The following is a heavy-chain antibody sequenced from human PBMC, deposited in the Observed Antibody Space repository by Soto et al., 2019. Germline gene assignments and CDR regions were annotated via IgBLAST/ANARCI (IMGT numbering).Heavy chain of an antibody. J-gene: IGHJ5*02. CDR3: ARMATYGTLNWFDP. Sequence: QVQLVQSGAEVQRPGASVKVSCRASGYAFGDHDISWVRQAPGQGLEWMGWMNPNSANTGYAQKFQGRVSMTRDMSISTAYMELSRLRPEDTAIYYCARMATYGTLNWFDPWGQGALVTVSS. D-gene: IGHD1-1*01. CDR2: MNPNSANT. CDR1: GYAFGDHD. V-gene: IGHV1-8*01.